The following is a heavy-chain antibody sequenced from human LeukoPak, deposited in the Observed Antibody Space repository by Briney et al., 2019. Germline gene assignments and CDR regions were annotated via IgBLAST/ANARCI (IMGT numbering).Heavy chain of an antibody. CDR3: TRESGAFSPFGF. V-gene: IGHV4-4*02. J-gene: IGHJ4*02. Sequence: SETLSLICAVSGGSVLSTNWWCWVREPAGEGLEWIGEVHLNGATNYNPSVEGRVTMSIDKSKNHLSLEVISVTAADTAMYYCTRESGAFSPFGFWGQGTLVTVSS. CDR2: VHLNGAT. D-gene: IGHD1-26*01. CDR1: GGSVLSTNW.